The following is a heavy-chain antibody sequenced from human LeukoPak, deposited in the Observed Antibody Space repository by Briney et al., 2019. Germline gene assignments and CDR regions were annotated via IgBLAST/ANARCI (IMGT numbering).Heavy chain of an antibody. V-gene: IGHV3-74*01. CDR2: INSDGSST. CDR1: GFTFSSYW. Sequence: GGPLRLSCAASGFTFSSYWMLWVRQAPGKGLVWVSRINSDGSSTSYADPVKGRFTISRDNAKNTLYLQMHRMRAAATAVYYCARDGQDIVVVVAATPCGWFDPWGQGTLVTVSS. CDR3: ARDGQDIVVVVAATPCGWFDP. D-gene: IGHD2-15*01. J-gene: IGHJ5*02.